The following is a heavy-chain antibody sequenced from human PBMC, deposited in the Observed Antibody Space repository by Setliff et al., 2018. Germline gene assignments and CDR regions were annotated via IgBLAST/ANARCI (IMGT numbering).Heavy chain of an antibody. CDR2: MNPNSGNT. J-gene: IGHJ4*02. CDR1: GYTFTSYD. CDR3: ARRGLGYDFWSGYYTMYYFDY. Sequence: GASVKVSCKASGYTFTSYDSNWVRQATGQGLEWMGWMNPNSGNTGYAQKFQGRVTITRNTSISTAYMELSSLRSEDTAVYYCARRGLGYDFWSGYYTMYYFDYWGQGPLVTVSS. D-gene: IGHD3-3*01. V-gene: IGHV1-8*03.